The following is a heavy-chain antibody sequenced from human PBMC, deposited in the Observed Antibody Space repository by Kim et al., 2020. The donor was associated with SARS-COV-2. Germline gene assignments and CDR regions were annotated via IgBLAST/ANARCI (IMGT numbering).Heavy chain of an antibody. V-gene: IGHV3-30*18. CDR2: ISYDGSKT. D-gene: IGHD2-8*01. J-gene: IGHJ4*02. CDR1: GFTFSSYG. Sequence: GGSLRLSCAASGFTFSSYGMHWVRQAPGKGLEWVAVISYDGSKTYYADSVKGRFTISRDNSKNTLYLQMNSLRAEDTAVYYCAKDLTGRDCTNGVCGALIDYWGQRTLVTVSS. CDR3: AKDLTGRDCTNGVCGALIDY.